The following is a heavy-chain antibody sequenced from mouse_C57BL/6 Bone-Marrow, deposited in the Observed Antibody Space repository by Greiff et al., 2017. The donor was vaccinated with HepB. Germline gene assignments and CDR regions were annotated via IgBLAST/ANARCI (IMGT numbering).Heavy chain of an antibody. J-gene: IGHJ1*03. CDR3: ANCYFDV. Sequence: EVKVVESGGGLVKPGGSLKLSCAASGFTFSDYGMHWVRQAPEKGLEWVAYISSGSSTIYYADTVKGRFTISRDNAKNTPFLQMTSRRSEDTAMYYCANCYFDVWGTGTTVSASS. CDR2: ISSGSSTI. CDR1: GFTFSDYG. V-gene: IGHV5-17*01.